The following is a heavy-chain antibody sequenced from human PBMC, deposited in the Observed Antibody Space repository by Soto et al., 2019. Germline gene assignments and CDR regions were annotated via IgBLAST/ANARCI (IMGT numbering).Heavy chain of an antibody. Sequence: GGSLRLSCAASGFTVSGYAMHWVRQAPGKGLEWVAVISYDGSNKYYADSVKGRFTISRDNSKNTLYLQMNSLRAEDTAVYYCAXERAFGDYSYYYYGMDVWGQGTTVTVSS. J-gene: IGHJ6*02. D-gene: IGHD3-3*01. V-gene: IGHV3-30-3*01. CDR1: GFTVSGYA. CDR2: ISYDGSNK. CDR3: AXERAFGDYSYYYYGMDV.